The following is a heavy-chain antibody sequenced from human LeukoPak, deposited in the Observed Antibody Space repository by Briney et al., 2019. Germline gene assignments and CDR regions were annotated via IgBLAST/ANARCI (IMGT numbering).Heavy chain of an antibody. V-gene: IGHV3-30*18. D-gene: IGHD4-17*01. J-gene: IGHJ3*02. CDR1: GFTLSGNW. Sequence: GGSLRLSCAASGFTLSGNWMHWVRQAPGKGLEWVALIPSDGSYTYYADSVKGRFTISRDNSKNTLSLQMNSVRPDDTAVYYCAKDRYGDYGPFDNWGQGTMVTVSS. CDR2: IPSDGSYT. CDR3: AKDRYGDYGPFDN.